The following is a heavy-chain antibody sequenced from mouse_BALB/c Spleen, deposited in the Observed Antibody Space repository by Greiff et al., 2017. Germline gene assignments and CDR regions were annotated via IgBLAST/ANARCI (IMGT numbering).Heavy chain of an antibody. CDR1: GDSITSGY. CDR3: AREGPYYRYDGYFDY. Sequence: DVKLVESGPSLVKPSQTLSLTCSVTGDSITSGYWNWIRKFPGNKLEYMGYISYSGSTYYNPSLKSRISITRDTSKNPYYLQLNSVTTQDTATYYCAREGPYYRYDGYFDYWGQGTTLTVSS. CDR2: ISYSGST. V-gene: IGHV3-8*02. D-gene: IGHD2-14*01. J-gene: IGHJ2*01.